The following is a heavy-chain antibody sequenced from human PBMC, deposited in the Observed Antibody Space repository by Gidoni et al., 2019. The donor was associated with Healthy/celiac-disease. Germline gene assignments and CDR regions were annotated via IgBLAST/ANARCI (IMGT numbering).Heavy chain of an antibody. D-gene: IGHD6-19*01. CDR1: GFTFSSYD. CDR2: IGTAGDP. Sequence: EVQLVESGGGLVQPGGSLRLSCAAAGFTFSSYDMHWVRQATGKGLEWVSAIGTAGDPYYPGSVKGRFTISRENAKNSLYLQMNSLRAGDTAVYYCARGAVAGHWYFDLWGRGTLVTVSS. CDR3: ARGAVAGHWYFDL. J-gene: IGHJ2*01. V-gene: IGHV3-13*05.